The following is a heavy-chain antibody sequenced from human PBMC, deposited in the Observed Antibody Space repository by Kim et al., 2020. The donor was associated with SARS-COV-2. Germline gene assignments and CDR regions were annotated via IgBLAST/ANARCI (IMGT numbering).Heavy chain of an antibody. J-gene: IGHJ4*02. V-gene: IGHV3-21*01. CDR3: ARAYSSGWAYFDY. Sequence: YAISVKGRFTTTRDNAKNSLYLKMNSRRAEDTAVYYCARAYSSGWAYFDYWGQGTLVTVSS. D-gene: IGHD6-19*01.